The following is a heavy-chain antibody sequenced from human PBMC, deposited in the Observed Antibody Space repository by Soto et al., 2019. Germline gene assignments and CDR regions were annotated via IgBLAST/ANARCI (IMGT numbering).Heavy chain of an antibody. D-gene: IGHD3-3*01. Sequence: SLRLSCAASGFTFSTYGMHWVRQAPGKGLEWVAVISYDGSNKYYADSVKGRFTISRDNSKNTLYLQMNSLRAEDTAVYYCAKGPDVYDFWSGYYNNWFDPWGQGTLVTVSS. V-gene: IGHV3-30*18. J-gene: IGHJ5*02. CDR1: GFTFSTYG. CDR3: AKGPDVYDFWSGYYNNWFDP. CDR2: ISYDGSNK.